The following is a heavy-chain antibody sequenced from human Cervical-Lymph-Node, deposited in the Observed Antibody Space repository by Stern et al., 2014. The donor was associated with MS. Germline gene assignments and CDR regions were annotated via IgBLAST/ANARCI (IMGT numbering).Heavy chain of an antibody. CDR2: INPQNGGT. Sequence: VQLVESGAEVKKPGASVKVSCKASGYTFTGYLIHWVRQAPGQGLEWMGRINPQNGGTNYAQQLHGRVTMTGDTSISTAYMELSSLRSDDTAVYYCTRGGDNDYSNYWGQGTLVTVSS. D-gene: IGHD4-11*01. CDR1: GYTFTGYL. V-gene: IGHV1-2*06. CDR3: TRGGDNDYSNY. J-gene: IGHJ4*02.